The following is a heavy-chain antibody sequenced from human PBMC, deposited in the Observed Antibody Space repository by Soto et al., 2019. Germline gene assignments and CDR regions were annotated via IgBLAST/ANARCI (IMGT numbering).Heavy chain of an antibody. CDR3: ASLRGYSYGCFDY. Sequence: QVQLQESGPGLVKPSQTLSLTCTVSGGSISRGGYYWSWIRQHPGKGLEWIGYIYYSGSTYYNPSLKSRVTISVDTSKNQFSLKLSSVTAADTAVYYCASLRGYSYGCFDYWGQGTLVTVSS. CDR2: IYYSGST. D-gene: IGHD5-18*01. CDR1: GGSISRGGYY. J-gene: IGHJ4*02. V-gene: IGHV4-31*03.